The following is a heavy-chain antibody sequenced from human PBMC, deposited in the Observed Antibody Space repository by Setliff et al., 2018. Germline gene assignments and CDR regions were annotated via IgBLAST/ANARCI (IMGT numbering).Heavy chain of an antibody. J-gene: IGHJ6*02. CDR2: MSYTGST. D-gene: IGHD6-19*01. CDR3: ARGTGLGSAWYVYYYGMDV. Sequence: SETLSLTCAVYGGPFSSYYWSWIRQPPGKGLEWIGSMSYTGSTYYNPSLKSRVTISVDTSKNKFSLKLSSVTAADTAVYYCARGTGLGSAWYVYYYGMDVWGQGTTVTVSS. V-gene: IGHV4-34*01. CDR1: GGPFSSYY.